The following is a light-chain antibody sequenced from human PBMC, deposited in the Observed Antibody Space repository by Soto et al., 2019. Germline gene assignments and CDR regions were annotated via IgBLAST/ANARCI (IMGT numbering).Light chain of an antibody. CDR3: SLSYSGIRV. Sequence: QTVVTQEPSLTVSPGGTVTLTCGSSTGTVTTRHYPYWFQQKPGQAPRTLIFDTDNKHSWTPARFSGSLLRGKSALTLSGAQPDDEADYYCSLSYSGIRVFGGGTKLTVL. CDR2: DTD. CDR1: TGTVTTRHY. J-gene: IGLJ3*02. V-gene: IGLV7-46*01.